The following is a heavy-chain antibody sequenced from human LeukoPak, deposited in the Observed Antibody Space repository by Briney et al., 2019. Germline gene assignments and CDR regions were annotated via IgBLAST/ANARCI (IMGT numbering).Heavy chain of an antibody. CDR3: ARDRGYTQDY. CDR2: IKSDGSST. V-gene: IGHV3-74*01. J-gene: IGHJ4*02. Sequence: PGGSLRLSCAASGFTFSTFWMHGVRQAPGKGLVWVSHIKSDGSSTSYADSVKGRFTISRDNAKNTLYLQMNSLRAEDTAVYYCARDRGYTQDYWGQGTLVTVSS. D-gene: IGHD5-12*01. CDR1: GFTFSTFW.